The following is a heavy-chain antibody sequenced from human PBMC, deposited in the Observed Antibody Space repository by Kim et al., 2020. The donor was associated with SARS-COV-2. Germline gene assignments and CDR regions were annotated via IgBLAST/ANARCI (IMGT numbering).Heavy chain of an antibody. CDR2: MNPNSGNT. CDR1: GYTFTSYD. D-gene: IGHD3-10*02. Sequence: ASVKVSCKASGYTFTSYDINWVRQATGQGLEWMGWMNPNSGNTGYAQKFQGRVTMTRNTSISTAYMELSSLRSEDTAVYYCAREYVTRDYYYYHYMDVWGKGTTVTVSS. CDR3: AREYVTRDYYYYHYMDV. V-gene: IGHV1-8*01. J-gene: IGHJ6*03.